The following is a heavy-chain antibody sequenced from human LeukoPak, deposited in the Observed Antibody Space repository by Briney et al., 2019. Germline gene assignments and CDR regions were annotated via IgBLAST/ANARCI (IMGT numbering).Heavy chain of an antibody. CDR3: ARGWELRVYYYMDV. CDR2: MNPNSGNT. Sequence: VSVKVSCKASGYTFTSYDINWVRQATGQGLEWMGWMNPNSGNTGYAQKFQGRVTMTRNTSISTAYMELSSLRSEDTAVYYCARGWELRVYYYMDVWGKGTTVTVSS. D-gene: IGHD1-26*01. J-gene: IGHJ6*03. V-gene: IGHV1-8*01. CDR1: GYTFTSYD.